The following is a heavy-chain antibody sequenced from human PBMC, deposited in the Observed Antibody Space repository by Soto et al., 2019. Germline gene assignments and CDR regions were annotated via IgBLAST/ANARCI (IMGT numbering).Heavy chain of an antibody. D-gene: IGHD3-10*01. V-gene: IGHV4-31*03. CDR1: GGSISSGDYY. Sequence: QVQLQESGPGLVKPSQTLSLTCTVSGGSISSGDYYWSWIRQHPGKGLEWIGYIYYSGSTYYNPSLKSRVTISVATSKNQFSLKLSSVTAAATAVYYCATYGSGSYKPTTFDYWGQGTLVTVSS. J-gene: IGHJ4*02. CDR3: ATYGSGSYKPTTFDY. CDR2: IYYSGST.